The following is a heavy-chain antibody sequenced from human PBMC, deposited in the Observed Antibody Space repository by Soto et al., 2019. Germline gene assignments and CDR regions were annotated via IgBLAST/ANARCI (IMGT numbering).Heavy chain of an antibody. J-gene: IGHJ4*02. CDR2: IYYSGST. V-gene: IGHV4-39*01. CDR1: GGSISSSSYY. Sequence: SETLSLTCTVSGGSISSSSYYWGWIRQPPGKGLEWIGSIYYSGSTYYNPSLKSRVTISVDTSKNQFSLKLSSVTAADTAVYYCASQYYDFCSGYSSPFDYWGQGTLVTVSS. D-gene: IGHD3-3*01. CDR3: ASQYYDFCSGYSSPFDY.